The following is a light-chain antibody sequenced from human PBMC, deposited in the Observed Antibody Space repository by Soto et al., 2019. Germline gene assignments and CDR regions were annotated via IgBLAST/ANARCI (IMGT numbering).Light chain of an antibody. J-gene: IGLJ2*01. Sequence: QSVLTQPPSVSGAPGQRVTISCTGSSSNIGAGYDVHWYQQLPGTAPKLLIYGNSNRPSGVPDRFSGSKSDTSASLAITGLQAEDEADYYCQSYDSSLRVLFGGGTKLTVL. CDR1: SSNIGAGYD. CDR3: QSYDSSLRVL. CDR2: GNS. V-gene: IGLV1-40*01.